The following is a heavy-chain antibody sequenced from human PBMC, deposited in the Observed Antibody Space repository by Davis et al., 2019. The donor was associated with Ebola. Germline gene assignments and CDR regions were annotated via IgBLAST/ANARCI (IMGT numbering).Heavy chain of an antibody. J-gene: IGHJ6*02. CDR1: GFTFSSYA. D-gene: IGHD6-19*01. CDR3: ARRCGGCYDYYYYGMDV. Sequence: GESLKISCVASGFTFSSYAMSWVRQAPGKGLEWVSAISGSGDGTYHADFVKGRFTISRDNSKNTVYLQMNRLRAEDTAVYYCARRCGGCYDYYYYGMDVWGQGTTVTVSS. V-gene: IGHV3-23*01. CDR2: ISGSGDGT.